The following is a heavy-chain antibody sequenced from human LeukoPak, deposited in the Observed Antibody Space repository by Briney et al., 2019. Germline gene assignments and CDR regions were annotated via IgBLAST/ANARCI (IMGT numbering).Heavy chain of an antibody. CDR3: ARDPTSSLSVWYFDY. CDR1: GYTFTGYY. Sequence: ASVKVSCKASGYTFTGYYMHWVRQAPGQGLEWMGWINPNSGGTNYAQKFQGRVTMTGDTSISTAYMELSRLRSDDTAVYYCARDPTSSLSVWYFDYWGQGTLVTVSS. CDR2: INPNSGGT. D-gene: IGHD2-8*01. V-gene: IGHV1-2*02. J-gene: IGHJ4*02.